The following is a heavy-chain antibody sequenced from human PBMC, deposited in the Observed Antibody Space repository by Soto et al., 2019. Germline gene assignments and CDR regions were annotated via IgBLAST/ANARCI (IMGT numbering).Heavy chain of an antibody. J-gene: IGHJ4*02. D-gene: IGHD3-9*01. Sequence: EVQLVESGGGLIQPGGSLGLSCAASGFTFSDHQMNWVRQAPGRGLEWVSVIYSSGTTYYGDSVKGRFTISRDNSKNTLYLQMNSLRTEDTALYYCARAGSPFHSDSTGYWGFDYWGQGTLVTVSS. CDR2: IYSSGTT. V-gene: IGHV3-53*01. CDR3: ARAGSPFHSDSTGYWGFDY. CDR1: GFTFSDHQ.